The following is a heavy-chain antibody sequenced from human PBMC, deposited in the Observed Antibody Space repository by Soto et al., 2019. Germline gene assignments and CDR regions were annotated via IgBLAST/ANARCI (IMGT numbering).Heavy chain of an antibody. CDR1: GGSISSSSYY. Sequence: SETLSLTCTVSGGSISSSSYYWGWIRQPPGKGLEWIGSIYYSGSTYYNPSLKSRVTISVDTSKNQFSLKLSSVTAADTAVYYCARAGIVVVVAAQMVDWFDPWGQGTLVTVSS. V-gene: IGHV4-39*01. CDR2: IYYSGST. J-gene: IGHJ5*02. CDR3: ARAGIVVVVAAQMVDWFDP. D-gene: IGHD2-15*01.